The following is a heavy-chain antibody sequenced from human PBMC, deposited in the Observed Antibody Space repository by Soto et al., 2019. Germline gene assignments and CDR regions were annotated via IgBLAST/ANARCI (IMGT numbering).Heavy chain of an antibody. V-gene: IGHV4-31*03. CDR1: GGSISSGGYY. D-gene: IGHD2-2*01. Sequence: SETLSLTCPVSGGSISSGGYYWSWIRQHPGKGLEWIGYIYYSGSTYYNPSLKSRVTISVDTSKNQFSLKLSSVTAADTAVYYCARALVPAAIRYFDYWGQGTLVTVYS. CDR3: ARALVPAAIRYFDY. CDR2: IYYSGST. J-gene: IGHJ4*02.